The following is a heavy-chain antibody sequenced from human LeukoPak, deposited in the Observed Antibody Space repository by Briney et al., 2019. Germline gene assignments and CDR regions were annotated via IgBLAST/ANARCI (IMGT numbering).Heavy chain of an antibody. CDR3: ARDNCSGGSCYPDY. J-gene: IGHJ4*02. V-gene: IGHV4-59*01. CDR2: IYYSGST. D-gene: IGHD2-15*01. CDR1: GGSISSYY. Sequence: PSETLSLTCTVSGGSISSYYWSWIRQPPGKGLEWIGYIYYSGSTNYNPSLKSRVTISVDASKNQFSLKLSSVTAADTAVYYCARDNCSGGSCYPDYWGQGTLVTVSS.